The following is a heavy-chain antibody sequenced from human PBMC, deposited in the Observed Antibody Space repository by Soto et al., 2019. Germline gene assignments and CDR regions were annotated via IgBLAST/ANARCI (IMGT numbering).Heavy chain of an antibody. CDR1: AYTFTNYG. Sequence: QVQLVQSGGEVKKPGASVKVSCKASAYTFTNYGISWVRQAPGQGLEWMGWISAYNGNINYAQKFRGRVTMTTDTSTSSAYLEVRSLRSNDTAVYYRARSGSSLNLREFGSLGQGTLVTVSS. CDR2: ISAYNGNI. J-gene: IGHJ4*02. D-gene: IGHD6-13*01. CDR3: ARSGSSLNLREFGS. V-gene: IGHV1-18*01.